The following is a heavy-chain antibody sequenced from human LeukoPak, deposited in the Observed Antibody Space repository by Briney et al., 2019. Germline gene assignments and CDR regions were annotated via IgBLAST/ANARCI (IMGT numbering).Heavy chain of an antibody. CDR2: IYTTGST. D-gene: IGHD3-10*01. CDR3: ARDRGVPRPYYFDQ. CDR1: GGSISSYY. J-gene: IGHJ4*02. Sequence: SETLSLTCTVSGGSISSYYWTWIRQPAGKGLEWIGRIYTTGSTNYNTSLNSRVTMSVNTSKNQFSLKLTSVTAADTAVYYCARDRGVPRPYYFDQWGQGTLVTVSS. V-gene: IGHV4-4*07.